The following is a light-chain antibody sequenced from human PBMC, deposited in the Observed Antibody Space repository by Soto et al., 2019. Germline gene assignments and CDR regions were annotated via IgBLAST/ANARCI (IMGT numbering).Light chain of an antibody. CDR3: QQYGSAPWT. CDR1: QSVTSSY. Sequence: EIVFTQSPGTLSLSPGERVTLSCRASQSVTSSYIAWYQQKPGQAPRLLVYGASNRATGIPDRFSGSGSGTDFTLTISRMEPEEFAVYYCQQYGSAPWTFGQGTKGDIK. V-gene: IGKV3-20*01. CDR2: GAS. J-gene: IGKJ1*01.